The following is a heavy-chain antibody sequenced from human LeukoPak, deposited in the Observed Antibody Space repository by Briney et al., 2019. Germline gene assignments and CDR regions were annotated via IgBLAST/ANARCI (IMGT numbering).Heavy chain of an antibody. CDR3: AARSGTYYYYYMDV. CDR2: INHSGST. V-gene: IGHV4-34*01. Sequence: PSETLSLTCAVYGGSFSGYYWSWIRQPPGKGLEWIGEINHSGSTNYNPSLKSRVTISVDTSKNQFSLKLSSVTAADTAVYYCAARSGTYYYYYMDVWGKGTTVTVSS. J-gene: IGHJ6*03. CDR1: GGSFSGYY. D-gene: IGHD3-10*01.